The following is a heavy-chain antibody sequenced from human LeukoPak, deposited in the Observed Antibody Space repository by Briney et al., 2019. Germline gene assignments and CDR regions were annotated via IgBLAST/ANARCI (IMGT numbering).Heavy chain of an antibody. V-gene: IGHV3-9*01. D-gene: IGHD6-13*01. CDR3: AKDNHWGSSSGLGMDV. CDR1: GFTFDDYA. Sequence: GRSLRLSCAASGFTFDDYAMHWVRQAPGKGLEWVSGISWNSGSIGYADSVKGRFTISRDNAKNSLYLQMNSLRAEDTALYYCAKDNHWGSSSGLGMDVWGQGTTVTVSS. CDR2: ISWNSGSI. J-gene: IGHJ6*02.